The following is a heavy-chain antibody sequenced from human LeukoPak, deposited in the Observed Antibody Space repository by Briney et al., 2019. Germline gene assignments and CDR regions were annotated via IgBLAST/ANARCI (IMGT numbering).Heavy chain of an antibody. CDR3: ARFITIFGVVTIDAFDI. D-gene: IGHD3-3*01. V-gene: IGHV1-18*01. J-gene: IGHJ3*02. CDR2: ISAYNGNT. CDR1: GYTFTSYG. Sequence: VASVKVSCKASGYTFTSYGISWVRQAPGQGLEWMGWISAYNGNTNYAQKLQGRVTMTTDTSTSTAYMELRSLRSDDTAVYYCARFITIFGVVTIDAFDIWGQGTMVTVSS.